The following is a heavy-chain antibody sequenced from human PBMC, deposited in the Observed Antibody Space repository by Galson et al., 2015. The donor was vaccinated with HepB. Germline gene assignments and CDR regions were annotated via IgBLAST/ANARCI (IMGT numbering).Heavy chain of an antibody. D-gene: IGHD2-2*01. J-gene: IGHJ4*02. CDR2: ISSSSSHI. CDR3: ASRCSSTICSATDY. Sequence: SLRLSCAASGFTFSNYGMHWVRQAPGKGLEWVSSISSSSSHIYYADSVQGRSTISRDNAKNSLYLQMNSLRVEDTAMYYCASRCSSTICSATDYWGQGTLVTVSS. V-gene: IGHV3-21*06. CDR1: GFTFSNYG.